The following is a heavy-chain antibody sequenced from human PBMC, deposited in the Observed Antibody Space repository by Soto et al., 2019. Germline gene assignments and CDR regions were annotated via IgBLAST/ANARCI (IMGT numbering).Heavy chain of an antibody. J-gene: IGHJ3*01. Sequence: QVQMVESGGGVVQPGRSLRLSCAASGFPFSTYGMHWVRQTPGKGLEWMAVISYDGSYQYYVDSVKGRFTISRDNSKNTLYLQMNSLRAEDTAVYYCAKDEISKTIRGDAFNFWGQGTMVTVSS. CDR1: GFPFSTYG. D-gene: IGHD1-7*01. CDR3: AKDEISKTIRGDAFNF. V-gene: IGHV3-30*18. CDR2: ISYDGSYQ.